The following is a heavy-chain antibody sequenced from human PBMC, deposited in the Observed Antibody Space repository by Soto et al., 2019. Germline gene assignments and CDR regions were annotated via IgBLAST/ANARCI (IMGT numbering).Heavy chain of an antibody. V-gene: IGHV3-30*18. CDR2: ISYDGSNK. CDR3: AKGEQWLARWGDYFDY. Sequence: QVQLVESGGGVVQPGRSLRLSCAASGFTFSSYGMHWVRQAPGKGLEWVAVISYDGSNKYYADSVKGRFTISRDNSKNTLYLQMNSLRAEDTAVYYCAKGEQWLARWGDYFDYWGQGTLVTVSS. J-gene: IGHJ4*02. CDR1: GFTFSSYG. D-gene: IGHD6-19*01.